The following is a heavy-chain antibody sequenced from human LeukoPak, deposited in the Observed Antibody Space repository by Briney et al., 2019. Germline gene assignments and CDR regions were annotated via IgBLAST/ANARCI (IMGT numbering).Heavy chain of an antibody. Sequence: ASVKVSCKASGYTFTSYDINWVRQAPGQGLEWMGWINPNSGGTNYAQKFQGRVTMTRDTPISTAYMDVSRLRSDDTAVYYCAREWSDDSSGFKLGGFDYWGQGTLVTVSS. CDR1: GYTFTSYD. CDR2: INPNSGGT. CDR3: AREWSDDSSGFKLGGFDY. D-gene: IGHD3-22*01. V-gene: IGHV1-2*02. J-gene: IGHJ4*02.